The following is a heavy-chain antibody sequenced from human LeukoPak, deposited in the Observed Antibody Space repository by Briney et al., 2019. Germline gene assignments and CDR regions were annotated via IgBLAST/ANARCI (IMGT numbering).Heavy chain of an antibody. D-gene: IGHD3-10*01. J-gene: IGHJ4*02. Sequence: SENLSLTCAVYGGSFSGYYWSWIRQPPGKGLEWIGEINHSGSTNYNPSLKSRVTISVDTSKNQFSLKLTSVTAADTAVYYCARDRELGYWGQGTLVTVSS. V-gene: IGHV4-34*01. CDR2: INHSGST. CDR3: ARDRELGY. CDR1: GGSFSGYY.